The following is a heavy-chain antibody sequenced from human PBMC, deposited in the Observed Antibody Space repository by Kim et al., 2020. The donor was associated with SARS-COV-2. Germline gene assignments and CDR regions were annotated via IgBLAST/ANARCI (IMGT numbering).Heavy chain of an antibody. V-gene: IGHV4-61*01. CDR2: IYYSGST. CDR1: GGSVSSGSHY. CDR3: ARDSAAAGNDYYYYGMDV. J-gene: IGHJ6*02. D-gene: IGHD6-13*01. Sequence: SETLSLTCTVSGGSVSSGSHYWSWIRQPPGKGLEWIGHIYYSGSTNYNSSLQSRVTISVDTSKNQFSLKLRSVTAADTAVYYCARDSAAAGNDYYYYGMDVWGQGTTVPVSS.